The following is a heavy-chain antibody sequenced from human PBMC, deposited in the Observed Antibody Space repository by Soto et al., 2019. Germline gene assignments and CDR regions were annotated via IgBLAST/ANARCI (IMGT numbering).Heavy chain of an antibody. Sequence: QVQLQESGPGLVKPSQTLSLTCTVSGGSISSGGYYWSWIRQHPGKGLEWIGYIYYSGSTYYNPSLKSRVTISVDTSKNQFSLKLSSVTDADTAVYYCARDRSIAAAGKDVNGMDVWGQGTTVTVSS. CDR2: IYYSGST. CDR1: GGSISSGGYY. D-gene: IGHD6-13*01. V-gene: IGHV4-31*03. CDR3: ARDRSIAAAGKDVNGMDV. J-gene: IGHJ6*02.